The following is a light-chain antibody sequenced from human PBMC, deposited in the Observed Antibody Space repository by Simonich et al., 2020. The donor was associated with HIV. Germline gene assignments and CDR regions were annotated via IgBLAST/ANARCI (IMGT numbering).Light chain of an antibody. CDR2: WAS. CDR1: RTILYSSNNKNY. V-gene: IGKV4-1*01. CDR3: QKYYSTPPA. Sequence: DIVMTQSPDSLAVSLGERATINCKSSRTILYSSNNKNYLAWYQQKPGQPPKLLIYWASTRESGVPDRFSGSGSGTDFTLTISNLQAEDVAVYYCQKYYSTPPAFGGGTKVEIK. J-gene: IGKJ4*01.